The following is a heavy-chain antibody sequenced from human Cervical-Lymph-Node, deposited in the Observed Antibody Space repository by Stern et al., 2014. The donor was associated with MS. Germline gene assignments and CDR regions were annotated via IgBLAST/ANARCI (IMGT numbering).Heavy chain of an antibody. Sequence: QVQLVQSGGGVVQPGRSLRLSCAASGFTFSNYGMHWVRQAPGKGREWLAVIWYDGNKKYYADSVKGRFTISRDNSKNTLFLQMSSLTAEDTALYYCARGNWNYEGMGYWGQGTLVTVSS. D-gene: IGHD1-7*01. CDR2: IWYDGNKK. CDR1: GFTFSNYG. J-gene: IGHJ4*02. V-gene: IGHV3-33*01. CDR3: ARGNWNYEGMGY.